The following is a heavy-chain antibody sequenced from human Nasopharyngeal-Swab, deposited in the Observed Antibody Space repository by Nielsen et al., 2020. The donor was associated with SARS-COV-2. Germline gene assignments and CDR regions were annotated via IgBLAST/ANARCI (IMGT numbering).Heavy chain of an antibody. CDR1: GGSISSSTYY. D-gene: IGHD6-13*01. J-gene: IGHJ4*02. CDR2: IYYGGST. V-gene: IGHV4-39*01. Sequence: GSLTLSCTVSGGSISSSTYYWAWIRQPPGKGLEWIGSIYYGGSTYYNPSLKSRVTISVDTSKNQFSLKLSSVTAADTAVYYCATLSSSWYEYYFDYWGQGTLVTVSS. CDR3: ATLSSSWYEYYFDY.